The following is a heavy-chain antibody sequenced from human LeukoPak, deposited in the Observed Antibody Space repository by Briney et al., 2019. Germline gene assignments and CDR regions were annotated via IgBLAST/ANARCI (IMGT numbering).Heavy chain of an antibody. D-gene: IGHD3-9*01. CDR2: IKSKTDGGTT. J-gene: IGHJ4*02. Sequence: GGSLRLSCAASGFTFSNAWMSWVRQAPGKGLEWVGRIKSKTDGGTTDYAAPVKGRFTISRDDSKNTLYLQMNSLKTEDTAVYYCTTQVQGRRYFDWLLPWGQGTLVTVSS. CDR1: GFTFSNAW. CDR3: TTQVQGRRYFDWLLP. V-gene: IGHV3-15*01.